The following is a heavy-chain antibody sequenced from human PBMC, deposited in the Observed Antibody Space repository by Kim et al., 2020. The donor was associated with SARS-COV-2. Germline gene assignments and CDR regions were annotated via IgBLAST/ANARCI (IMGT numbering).Heavy chain of an antibody. J-gene: IGHJ4*02. CDR2: INHSGST. V-gene: IGHV4-34*01. CDR3: ARGVRYSSSWYWFDY. Sequence: SETLSLTCAVYGGSFSGYYWSWIRQPPGKGLEWIGEINHSGSTNYNPSLKSRVTISVDTSKNQFSLKLSSVTAADTAVYYCARGVRYSSSWYWFDYWGQGTLVTVSS. CDR1: GGSFSGYY. D-gene: IGHD6-13*01.